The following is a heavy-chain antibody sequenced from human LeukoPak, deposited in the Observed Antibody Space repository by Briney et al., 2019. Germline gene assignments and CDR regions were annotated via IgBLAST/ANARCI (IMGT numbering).Heavy chain of an antibody. J-gene: IGHJ4*02. CDR2: IYHTGST. CDR1: SGSISGSNW. D-gene: IGHD3-22*01. V-gene: IGHV4-4*02. CDR3: VGNGYYCLDS. Sequence: SETLSLTCAVSSGSISGSNWWSWVRQPPGKGLEWIGEIYHTGSTNYNPSLKSRVTISVDKSKNQLSLKLNSVTAADTAVYYCVGNGYYCLDSWGQGTLVTVSS.